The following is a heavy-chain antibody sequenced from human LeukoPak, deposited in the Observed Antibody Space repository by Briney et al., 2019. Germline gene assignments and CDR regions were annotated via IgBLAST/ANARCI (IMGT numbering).Heavy chain of an antibody. D-gene: IGHD6-13*01. CDR1: GGSFSGYY. CDR3: ARVIRGSSWPFYYYYMDV. J-gene: IGHJ6*03. CDR2: INHSGST. V-gene: IGHV4-34*01. Sequence: SETLSLTCAVYGGSFSGYYWSWIRQPPGKGLEWIGEINHSGSTNYNPSLKSRVTISVDTSKNQFSLKLSSVTAADTAVYYCARVIRGSSWPFYYYYMDVWGKGTTVTISS.